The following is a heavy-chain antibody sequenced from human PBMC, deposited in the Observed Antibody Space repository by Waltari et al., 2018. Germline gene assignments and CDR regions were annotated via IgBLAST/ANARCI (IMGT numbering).Heavy chain of an antibody. CDR3: AKDREYYGSGSYYYMDV. J-gene: IGHJ6*03. CDR2: IRYDGSNK. D-gene: IGHD3-10*01. V-gene: IGHV3-30*02. CDR1: GFTFSSYG. Sequence: QVQLVESGGGVVQPGGSLRLSCAASGFTFSSYGMHWVRQATGKGLEWVAFIRYDGSNKYYADSVKGRFTISRDNSKNTLYLQMNSLRAEDTAVYYCAKDREYYGSGSYYYMDVWGKGTTVTVSS.